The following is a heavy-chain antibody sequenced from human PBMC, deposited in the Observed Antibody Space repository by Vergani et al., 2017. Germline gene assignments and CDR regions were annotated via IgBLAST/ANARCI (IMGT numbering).Heavy chain of an antibody. CDR3: SRGRGYSFGYSDY. J-gene: IGHJ4*02. V-gene: IGHV3-49*04. CDR2: IRNEAYGGTT. D-gene: IGHD5-18*01. Sequence: EVQLVESGGGLVPPGRSLRLSCAASGFSFGDYAMTLVRQAPGKGLEWVAFIRNEAYGGTTEYAASVKGRFTISRDDSKRLAYLQLSGLKTEDTAVYFCSRGRGYSFGYSDYWGQGTLVTVSS. CDR1: GFSFGDYA.